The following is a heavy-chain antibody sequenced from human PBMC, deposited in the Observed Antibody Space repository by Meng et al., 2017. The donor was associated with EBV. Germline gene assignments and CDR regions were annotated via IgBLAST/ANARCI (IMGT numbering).Heavy chain of an antibody. V-gene: IGHV1-18*01. J-gene: IGHJ4*02. CDR2: ISAYNGNT. Sequence: VQMLQSGAEGKKRGASVKVSSKASGYTFTCYGISWVRQAPGQGLEWMGWISAYNGNTNNAQKLQGRVTMTTDTSTSTAYMELRSLRSDDTAVYYCARDGRLYDTPSPFDYWGQGTLVTVPS. D-gene: IGHD3-22*01. CDR1: GYTFTCYG. CDR3: ARDGRLYDTPSPFDY.